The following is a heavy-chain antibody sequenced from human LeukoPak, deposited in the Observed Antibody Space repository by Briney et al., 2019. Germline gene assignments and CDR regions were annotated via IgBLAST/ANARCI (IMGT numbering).Heavy chain of an antibody. CDR3: ARDLELERGLGYFDY. CDR2: ISYDGSNK. D-gene: IGHD1-1*01. V-gene: IGHV3-30*01. J-gene: IGHJ4*02. CDR1: GFTFSSYA. Sequence: GGSLRLSCAASGFTFSSYAMHWVRQAPGKGLEWVAVISYDGSNKYYADSVKGRFTISRDNSKNTLYLQMNSLRAEDTAVYYCARDLELERGLGYFDYWGQGTLVTVSS.